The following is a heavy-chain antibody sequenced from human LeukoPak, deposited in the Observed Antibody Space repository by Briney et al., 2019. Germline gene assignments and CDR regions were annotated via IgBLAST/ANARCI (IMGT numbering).Heavy chain of an antibody. Sequence: TSETLSLTCTVSGYSISSGYYWGWIRQPPGKGLEWIGSIYHSGSTYYNPSLKSRVTISVDTSKNQFSLKLSSVTAADTAVYYCARDYPEYYDFWSGYYWPFDDWGQGTLVTVSS. V-gene: IGHV4-38-2*02. D-gene: IGHD3-3*01. CDR1: GYSISSGYY. CDR3: ARDYPEYYDFWSGYYWPFDD. CDR2: IYHSGST. J-gene: IGHJ4*02.